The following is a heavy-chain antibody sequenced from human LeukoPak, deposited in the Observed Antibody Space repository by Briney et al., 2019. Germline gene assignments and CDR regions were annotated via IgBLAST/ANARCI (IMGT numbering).Heavy chain of an antibody. CDR2: ISSSTNTI. CDR3: VKLIRRNLWFGDV. V-gene: IGHV3-48*01. Sequence: GGSLRLSCAASGFTFSSYSMNWVRQAPGKGLEWVSYISSSTNTIYYADSVKGRFTISRDSAKNSLSLQMNSLRAEDTAVYYCVKLIRRNLWFGDVWGKGTTVTVSS. D-gene: IGHD3-10*01. CDR1: GFTFSSYS. J-gene: IGHJ6*04.